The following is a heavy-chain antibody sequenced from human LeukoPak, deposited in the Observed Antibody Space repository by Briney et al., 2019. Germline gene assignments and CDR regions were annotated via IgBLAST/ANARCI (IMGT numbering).Heavy chain of an antibody. CDR1: GFTFSSYE. D-gene: IGHD3-10*01. J-gene: IGHJ5*02. Sequence: QTGGSLRLSCAASGFTFSSYEMNWVRQAPGKGLEWVSYISSSGSTIYYADSVKGRFTISRDNAKNSLYLQMNSLRAEDTAVYYCARSDFGWFDPWGQGTLVTVSS. V-gene: IGHV3-48*03. CDR2: ISSSGSTI. CDR3: ARSDFGWFDP.